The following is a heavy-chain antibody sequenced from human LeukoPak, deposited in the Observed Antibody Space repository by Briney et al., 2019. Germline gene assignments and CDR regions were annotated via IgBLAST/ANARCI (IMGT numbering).Heavy chain of an antibody. V-gene: IGHV4-61*08. CDR2: IYYSGST. D-gene: IGHD3-22*01. CDR3: ARVPGRHYYDSSGTSPGGSLWFDP. Sequence: SETLSLTCTVSGGSISSGGYYWSWIRQHPGKGLEWIGYIYYSGSTNYNPSLKSRVTISVDTSKNQFSLKLSSVTAADTAVYYCARVPGRHYYDSSGTSPGGSLWFDPWGQGTLVTVSS. CDR1: GGSISSGGYY. J-gene: IGHJ5*02.